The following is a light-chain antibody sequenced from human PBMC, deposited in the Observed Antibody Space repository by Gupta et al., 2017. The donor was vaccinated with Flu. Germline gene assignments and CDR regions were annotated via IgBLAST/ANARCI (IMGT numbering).Light chain of an antibody. CDR2: DVA. Sequence: QSALTQPASVSGSPGQSLTISCTGTSSDIGGYNSVSWYQQYPGKAPKVMIYDVANRPSGVSNRFSGSKSGNTASLTISGLQAEDEADYYCSSYTISSTLVFGGGTTLTVL. CDR1: SSDIGGYNS. J-gene: IGLJ3*02. V-gene: IGLV2-14*01. CDR3: SSYTISSTLV.